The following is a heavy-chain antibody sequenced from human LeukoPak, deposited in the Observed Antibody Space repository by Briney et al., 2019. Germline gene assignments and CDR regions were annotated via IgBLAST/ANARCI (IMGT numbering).Heavy chain of an antibody. Sequence: ASVKVSCKASGYTFTSYGISWVRQAPGQGLEWMGWISAYNGNTNYAQKLQGRVTMTTDTSTSTAYMELRSLRSDDTAVYYCARVGMGFPVRFLEWLSPYFDYWGQGTLVTVSS. CDR3: ARVGMGFPVRFLEWLSPYFDY. CDR2: ISAYNGNT. V-gene: IGHV1-18*01. D-gene: IGHD3-3*01. CDR1: GYTFTSYG. J-gene: IGHJ4*02.